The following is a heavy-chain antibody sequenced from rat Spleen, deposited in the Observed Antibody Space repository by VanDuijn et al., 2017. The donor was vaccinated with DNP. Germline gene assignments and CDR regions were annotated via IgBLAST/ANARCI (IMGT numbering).Heavy chain of an antibody. CDR2: IRYDGGST. J-gene: IGHJ1*01. CDR3: ARWSSSHWYFDF. V-gene: IGHV5-22*01. CDR1: GFIFSDYY. D-gene: IGHD1-2*01. Sequence: EVQLVASGGGFVQPGGSLKLSCAASGFIFSDYYMAWVRQPPTKGLEWVAYIRYDGGSTYYGNSAKGRFTISRDNAKSILYLQMNSLRSEDMATYYCARWSSSHWYFDFWGPGTMVTVSS.